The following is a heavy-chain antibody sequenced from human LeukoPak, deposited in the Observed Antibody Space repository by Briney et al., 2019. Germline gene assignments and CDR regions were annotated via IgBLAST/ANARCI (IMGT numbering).Heavy chain of an antibody. Sequence: GGSLRLSCVASGFTFSSYAMSWVRQAPGKGLEWVSVISGSGGSTYYADSVKGRFTISRDNSKNTLYLQMNSLRVEDTAVYYCAKDDVTSGSLYYFDYWGQGTLVTVSS. CDR1: GFTFSSYA. V-gene: IGHV3-23*01. J-gene: IGHJ4*02. D-gene: IGHD1-26*01. CDR3: AKDDVTSGSLYYFDY. CDR2: ISGSGGST.